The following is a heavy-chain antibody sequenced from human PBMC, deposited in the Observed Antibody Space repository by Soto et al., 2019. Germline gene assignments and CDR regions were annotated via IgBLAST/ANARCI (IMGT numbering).Heavy chain of an antibody. V-gene: IGHV3-33*06. Sequence: GGSLRLSCAASGFTFSRYGMHWVRQAPGKGLEWVALVYYDGTSKYYADSVKGRFTISRDNSKNRLYLQMTSLRAEDTAVYYCAKGGYDFWSGYIAFWGQGTLVTVSS. J-gene: IGHJ4*02. CDR2: VYYDGTSK. CDR1: GFTFSRYG. CDR3: AKGGYDFWSGYIAF. D-gene: IGHD3-3*01.